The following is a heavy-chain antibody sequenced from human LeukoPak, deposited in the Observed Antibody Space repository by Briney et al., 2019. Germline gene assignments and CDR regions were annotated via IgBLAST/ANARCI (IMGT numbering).Heavy chain of an antibody. Sequence: PGGSLRLSCAASGFTFSSFHVAWVRQAPGKGLGWVANINPDGSDSYYVDSVKGRFTISRDNAQNSLYLQMNSLRAEDTAVYYCATNPRLLDYWGQGTLVTVSS. CDR3: ATNPRLLDY. J-gene: IGHJ4*02. D-gene: IGHD2-21*01. V-gene: IGHV3-7*05. CDR1: GFTFSSFH. CDR2: INPDGSDS.